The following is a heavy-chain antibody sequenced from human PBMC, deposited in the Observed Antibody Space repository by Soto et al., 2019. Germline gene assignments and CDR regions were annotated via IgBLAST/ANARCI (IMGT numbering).Heavy chain of an antibody. V-gene: IGHV3-23*01. Sequence: PGGSLRLSCAASGFTFSSFAMSWVRQAPGKGLEWVSSVNVDDNTYYADSVKGRFTISRDNSKNTLYLQMNSLGAEDTALYYCAKNYYFDYWGQGTLVTVSS. CDR3: AKNYYFDY. J-gene: IGHJ4*02. CDR2: VNVDDNT. CDR1: GFTFSSFA.